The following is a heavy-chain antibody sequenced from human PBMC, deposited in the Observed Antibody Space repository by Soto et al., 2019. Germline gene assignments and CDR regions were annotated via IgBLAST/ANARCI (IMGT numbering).Heavy chain of an antibody. CDR3: ASHVDTAMWGLDV. J-gene: IGHJ6*02. V-gene: IGHV4-39*01. D-gene: IGHD5-18*01. CDR2: IYYSGSA. CDR1: GGSISSSSYY. Sequence: SETLSLTCTVSGGSISSSSYYWGWIRQPPGKGLEWIGSIYYSGSAYYNPSLKSRVTISVDTSKNQFSLKLSSVTAADTAVYYCASHVDTAMWGLDVWGQGTTVTVSS.